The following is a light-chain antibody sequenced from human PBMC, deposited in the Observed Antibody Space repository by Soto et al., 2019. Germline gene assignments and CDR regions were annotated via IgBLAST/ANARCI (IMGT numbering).Light chain of an antibody. J-gene: IGKJ1*01. Sequence: ETVLTQSPGTLSLSPWERATLSCRASQSVRSNYLAWYQQKPGQAPRLLIYNSSTRATGIPDRFSGSGSGTDFTLTISRLEPEDFALYYCQQYRDLPQTFGQGTKV. CDR1: QSVRSNY. CDR2: NSS. CDR3: QQYRDLPQT. V-gene: IGKV3-20*01.